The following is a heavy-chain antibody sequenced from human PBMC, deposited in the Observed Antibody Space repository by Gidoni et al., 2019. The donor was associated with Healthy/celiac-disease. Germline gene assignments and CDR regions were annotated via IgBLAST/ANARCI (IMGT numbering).Heavy chain of an antibody. J-gene: IGHJ5*02. CDR3: AKGGVPAAILETNWFDP. CDR2: ISGSGGST. D-gene: IGHD2-2*01. V-gene: IGHV3-23*01. Sequence: EVQLLASGGGLVQPGGSLRLSCAASGFTFSSYPMSWVRQDPGKGLEWLSAISGSGGSTYYADSVKGRFTISRNNSKNTLYLQMNSLRAEDTAVYYCAKGGVPAAILETNWFDPWGQGTLVTVSS. CDR1: GFTFSSYP.